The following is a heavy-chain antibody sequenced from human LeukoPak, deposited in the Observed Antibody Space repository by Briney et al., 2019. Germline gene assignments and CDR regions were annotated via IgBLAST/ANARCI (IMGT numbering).Heavy chain of an antibody. V-gene: IGHV1-2*06. CDR1: GYTFTGYY. Sequence: ASVKVSCKASGYTFTGYYMHWVRQAPGQGLEWMGRINPNSGGTNYAQKFQGRVTMTRDTSISTAHMELSRLRSDDTAVYYCARGRTTVTLYYFDYWGQGTLVTVSS. D-gene: IGHD4-17*01. CDR3: ARGRTTVTLYYFDY. CDR2: INPNSGGT. J-gene: IGHJ4*02.